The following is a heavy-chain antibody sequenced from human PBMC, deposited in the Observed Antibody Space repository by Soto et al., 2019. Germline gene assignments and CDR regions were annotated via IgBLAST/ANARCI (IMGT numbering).Heavy chain of an antibody. CDR1: GFTFGTYG. D-gene: IGHD6-19*01. Sequence: GGSLRLSCVASGFTFGTYGMSWVRQDPGKGLEWVSGIRDSGESTFYADSVKGRFTISRDNSKNMLYLQMNSLRAEDTALYYCAKESAGIRVPIYDCWGRGTLVTVSS. CDR2: IRDSGEST. J-gene: IGHJ4*02. V-gene: IGHV3-23*01. CDR3: AKESAGIRVPIYDC.